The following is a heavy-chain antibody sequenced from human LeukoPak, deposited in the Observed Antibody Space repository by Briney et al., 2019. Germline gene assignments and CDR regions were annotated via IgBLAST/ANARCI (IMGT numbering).Heavy chain of an antibody. J-gene: IGHJ5*02. D-gene: IGHD6-13*01. CDR1: GASINSDYY. V-gene: IGHV4-30-4*08. CDR2: FYYSGTT. CDR3: ASSRIAAAGDWFDP. Sequence: KPSETLSLTCNISGASINSDYYWNSFRQPPGKGLEWIAYFYYSGTTYYNPSLKSRLSISVDTSKNQFSLKVTSVTAADTAVYYCASSRIAAAGDWFDPWGQGTLVTVSS.